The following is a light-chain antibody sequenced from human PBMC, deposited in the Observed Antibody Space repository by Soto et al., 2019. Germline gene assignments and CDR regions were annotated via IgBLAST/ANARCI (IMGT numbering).Light chain of an antibody. Sequence: EIVMTQSPATLSVSPGERATLSCRASQSVSNNLAWYQQKPGQAPRLLIYGASTRATGIPARFSGSGSATEFTLTISSLQSEDFAVYYCQQYNNWAGTFGQGTKVEIK. J-gene: IGKJ1*01. V-gene: IGKV3-15*01. CDR3: QQYNNWAGT. CDR1: QSVSNN. CDR2: GAS.